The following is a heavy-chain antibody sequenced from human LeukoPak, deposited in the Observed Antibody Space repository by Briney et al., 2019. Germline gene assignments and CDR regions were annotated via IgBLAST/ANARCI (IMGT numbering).Heavy chain of an antibody. V-gene: IGHV1-18*01. Sequence: VRXAXGXXLEXMGWISAYNGNTNYAQKLQGRVTMTTDTSTSTAYMELRSLRSDDTAVYYCARDRMVAASVIDYWGQGTLVTVSS. CDR3: ARDRMVAASVIDY. J-gene: IGHJ4*02. D-gene: IGHD2-15*01. CDR2: ISAYNGNT.